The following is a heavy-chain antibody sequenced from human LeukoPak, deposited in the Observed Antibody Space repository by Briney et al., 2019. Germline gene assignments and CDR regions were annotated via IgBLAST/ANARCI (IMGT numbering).Heavy chain of an antibody. CDR3: ARDRGRPDAFDI. D-gene: IGHD1-26*01. J-gene: IGHJ3*02. Sequence: ASVKVSCKASGYTFTAYRLYWVRQAPGQGLEWMGWINPNSGGTNFAQKFQGRVTMTRDTSITTAYIELSSLRSDDTAVCYCARDRGRPDAFDIWGQGTMVTVSS. CDR1: GYTFTAYR. CDR2: INPNSGGT. V-gene: IGHV1-2*02.